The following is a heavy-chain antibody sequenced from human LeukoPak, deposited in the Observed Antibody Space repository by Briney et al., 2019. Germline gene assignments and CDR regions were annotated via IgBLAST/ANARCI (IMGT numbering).Heavy chain of an antibody. CDR1: GYTFTSYG. J-gene: IGHJ5*02. CDR2: ISAYNGDT. CDR3: ARSTMVRGAHYWFDP. V-gene: IGHV1-18*01. D-gene: IGHD3-10*01. Sequence: ASVKVFCKASGYTFTSYGISWVRQAPGQGLEGMGWISAYNGDTNYAQKLQGRVTMTTDTSTSTAYMELRSLRSDDTAVYYCARSTMVRGAHYWFDPWGQGTLVTVSS.